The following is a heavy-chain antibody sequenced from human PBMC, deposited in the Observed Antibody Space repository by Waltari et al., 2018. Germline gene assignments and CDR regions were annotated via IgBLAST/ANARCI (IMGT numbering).Heavy chain of an antibody. D-gene: IGHD2-15*01. V-gene: IGHV3-21*01. J-gene: IGHJ4*02. Sequence: EVQLVGSGGGLVKPGGSVRLSCAASGFTFSSYPRNGVCQAPGKGLEWVSSISSGSSYIYYADSVKGRFTISRDNAKNSLYLQMNSLRVEDTAVYYCAREWGVMVGTAGFYFDYWGQGALVTVSS. CDR3: AREWGVMVGTAGFYFDY. CDR2: ISSGSSYI. CDR1: GFTFSSYP.